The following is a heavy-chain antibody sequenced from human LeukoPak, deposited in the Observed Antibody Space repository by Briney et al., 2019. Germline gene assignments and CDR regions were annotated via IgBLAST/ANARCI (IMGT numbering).Heavy chain of an antibody. CDR3: ARLEYYDILTGYYWNDD. J-gene: IGHJ4*02. Sequence: GESLKISCKGSEYRFNSYWISWVRQMPGKGLEWMGRIDPSDSYTNYSPSFQGHVTISADKSISTAYLQWSSLKASDTAIYYCARLEYYDILTGYYWNDDWGQGTLVTVSS. V-gene: IGHV5-10-1*01. D-gene: IGHD3-9*01. CDR2: IDPSDSYT. CDR1: EYRFNSYW.